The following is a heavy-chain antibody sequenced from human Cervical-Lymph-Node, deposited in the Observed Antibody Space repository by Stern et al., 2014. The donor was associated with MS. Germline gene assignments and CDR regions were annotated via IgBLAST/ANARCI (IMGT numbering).Heavy chain of an antibody. CDR2: IYHTGNP. Sequence: VQLVESGPGQVKPSQTLSLTCSVSGGSINTGGFYWSWIRQHPGEGLERIGHIYHTGNPYYNPSLESRVLISIDTSRNQFSLKLSSVSAADTAVYYCARVDTADDDFDIWGQGTMVTVSS. D-gene: IGHD6-25*01. V-gene: IGHV4-31*03. J-gene: IGHJ3*02. CDR1: GGSINTGGFY. CDR3: ARVDTADDDFDI.